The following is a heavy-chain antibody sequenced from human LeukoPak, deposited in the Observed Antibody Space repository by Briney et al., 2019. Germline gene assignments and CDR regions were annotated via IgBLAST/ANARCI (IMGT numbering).Heavy chain of an antibody. J-gene: IGHJ3*02. D-gene: IGHD1-1*01. CDR3: AHSRTGTGRRAFDI. CDR2: IYWDDDK. CDR1: GFSLSTNGVG. V-gene: IGHV2-5*02. Sequence: SGPTLVKPTRTLTLTCTFSGFSLSTNGVGVGWIRQPPGKALEWLALIYWDDDKRYSPSLKSRLTITKDTSKNQMVLTMTNVDPVDTATYYCAHSRTGTGRRAFDIWGQGTMVTVSS.